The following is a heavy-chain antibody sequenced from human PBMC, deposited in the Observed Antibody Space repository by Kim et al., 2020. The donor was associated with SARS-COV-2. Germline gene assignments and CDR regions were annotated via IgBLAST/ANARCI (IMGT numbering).Heavy chain of an antibody. J-gene: IGHJ4*02. Sequence: GGSLRLSCAASGFTFSSYWMAWVRQAPGKGLEWVSNINQDGSDKYYMDSLRGRFTTSRDNAKNSLYLQMNSLRADDTAIYYCARDDGCRSIDYWGQGTLVTVSS. V-gene: IGHV3-7*01. CDR3: ARDDGCRSIDY. CDR1: GFTFSSYW. CDR2: INQDGSDK. D-gene: IGHD6-19*01.